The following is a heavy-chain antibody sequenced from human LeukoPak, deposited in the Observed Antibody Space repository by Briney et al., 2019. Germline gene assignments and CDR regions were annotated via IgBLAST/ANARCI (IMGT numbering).Heavy chain of an antibody. Sequence: GGSLRLSCAASGFTFSSYSMNWVRQAPGKGLEWVSSISSSSSYIYYADSVKGRFTISRDNAKNPLYLQMNSLRAEDTAVYYCARDKDYDILTGYDSGIDYWGQGTLVTVSS. J-gene: IGHJ4*02. D-gene: IGHD3-9*01. CDR3: ARDKDYDILTGYDSGIDY. CDR2: ISSSSSYI. V-gene: IGHV3-21*01. CDR1: GFTFSSYS.